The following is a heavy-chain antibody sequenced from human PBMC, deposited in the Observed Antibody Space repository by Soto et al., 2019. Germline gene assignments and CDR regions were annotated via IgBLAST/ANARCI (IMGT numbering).Heavy chain of an antibody. CDR2: ISSSSSTI. CDR3: ARESTVVVPAL. J-gene: IGHJ4*02. D-gene: IGHD2-2*01. Sequence: EVQLVESGGGLVQPGGSLRLSCAASGFTFSSYSMNWVRQAPGKGLEWVSYISSSSSTIYYADSVKGRFTISRDNAKNSLYLQMNRLSAEDTAPYYCARESTVVVPALWGQGTLVTVSS. CDR1: GFTFSSYS. V-gene: IGHV3-48*01.